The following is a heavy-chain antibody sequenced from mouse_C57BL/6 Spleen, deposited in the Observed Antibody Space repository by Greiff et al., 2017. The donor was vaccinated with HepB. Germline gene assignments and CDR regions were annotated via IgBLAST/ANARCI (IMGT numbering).Heavy chain of an antibody. V-gene: IGHV5-9*01. CDR1: GFTFSSYT. J-gene: IGHJ3*01. CDR2: ISGGGGNT. Sequence: EVMLVESGGGLVKPGGSLKLSCAASGFTFSSYTMSWVRQTPEKRLEWVATISGGGGNTYYPDSVKGRFTISRDNAKNTLYLQMSSLRSEDTALYYCARQSPGWFAYWGQGTLVTVSA. CDR3: ARQSPGWFAY.